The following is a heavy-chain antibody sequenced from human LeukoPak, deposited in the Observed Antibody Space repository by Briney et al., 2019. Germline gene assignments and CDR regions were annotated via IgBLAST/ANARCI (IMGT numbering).Heavy chain of an antibody. Sequence: SVKVSCKASGGTFSSYAISWVRQAPGQGLEWMGGIIPIFGTANYAQKFQGRVTITADESTSTAYMELSSLRSEDTAVYYCARDSTSAYRGGDCPFYLGSSMDVWGQGTTVTVSS. J-gene: IGHJ6*02. CDR2: IIPIFGTA. D-gene: IGHD2-21*02. CDR1: GGTFSSYA. CDR3: ARDSTSAYRGGDCPFYLGSSMDV. V-gene: IGHV1-69*01.